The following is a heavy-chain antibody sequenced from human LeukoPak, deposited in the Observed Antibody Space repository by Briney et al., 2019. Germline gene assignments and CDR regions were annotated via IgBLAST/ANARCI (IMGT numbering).Heavy chain of an antibody. CDR3: ARDFAWGSSAADYFDY. D-gene: IGHD6-6*01. CDR1: GGSICIYY. J-gene: IGHJ4*02. Sequence: SETLSLTCTVSGGSICIYYWCWIRQTARERVERIWRIYTSGSTNYNPSLKSRVTISVDKSKNQFSLKLSSVTAADTAVYYCARDFAWGSSAADYFDYWGQGTLVTVSS. CDR2: IYTSGST. V-gene: IGHV4-4*07.